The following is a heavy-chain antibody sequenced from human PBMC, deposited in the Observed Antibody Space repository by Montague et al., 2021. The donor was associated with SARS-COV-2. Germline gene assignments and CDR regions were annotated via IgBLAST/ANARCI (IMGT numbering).Heavy chain of an antibody. CDR3: AREGGRIQLWLRGDDAFNI. J-gene: IGHJ3*02. D-gene: IGHD5-18*01. CDR2: VYYSGST. CDR1: GGSISDGGYS. V-gene: IGHV4-31*03. Sequence: TLSLTCTVSGGSISDGGYSWTWIRQHPGKGLGWIGYVYYSGSTFYNPSLKSRITISVDTSKNQFSLKLSSVTAADTAVYYCAREGGRIQLWLRGDDAFNIWGQGTLVTVSS.